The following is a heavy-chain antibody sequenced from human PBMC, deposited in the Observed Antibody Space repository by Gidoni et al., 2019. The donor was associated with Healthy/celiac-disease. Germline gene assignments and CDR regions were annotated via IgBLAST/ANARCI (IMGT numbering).Heavy chain of an antibody. Sequence: EVQLLESGGGLVQPGGSLRRSCAASGFTFSSYASSWVRQAPGKGLECVSAISGSGGSTYYADSVKGRFTISRDNSKNTLYLQMTSLRAEDTAVYYCAKESGYSYDADAFDIWGQGTMVTVSS. CDR2: ISGSGGST. CDR1: GFTFSSYA. D-gene: IGHD5-18*01. CDR3: AKESGYSYDADAFDI. V-gene: IGHV3-23*01. J-gene: IGHJ3*02.